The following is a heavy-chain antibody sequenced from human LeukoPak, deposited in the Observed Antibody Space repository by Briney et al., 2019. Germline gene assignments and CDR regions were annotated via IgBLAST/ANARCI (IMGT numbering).Heavy chain of an antibody. CDR1: GFNFNNYW. J-gene: IGHJ4*02. D-gene: IGHD6-19*01. Sequence: GESLKISCGASGFNFNNYWVGWVRQMPGKGLEWMGIIYPGDYDTRYSPSFQGHVTISVDKSISTAYLQWSSLKASDTAMYYCARQEQWLDHFDYWGQGTLVTVSS. CDR3: ARQEQWLDHFDY. CDR2: IYPGDYDT. V-gene: IGHV5-51*01.